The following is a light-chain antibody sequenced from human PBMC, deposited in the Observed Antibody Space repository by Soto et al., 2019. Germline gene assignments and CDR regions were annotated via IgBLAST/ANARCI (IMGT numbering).Light chain of an antibody. CDR3: QQYSIAWT. CDR2: TAS. J-gene: IGKJ1*01. CDR1: QSISTW. V-gene: IGKV1-5*03. Sequence: EIQVVQAHCTLSASVRDSVSITYRASQSISTWWAWYQQKPGKAPKLLIYTASNLEGGVPSRFSGSGSGTVFTLTISSLQPDDFATYYCQQYSIAWTFGQGTMVDIK.